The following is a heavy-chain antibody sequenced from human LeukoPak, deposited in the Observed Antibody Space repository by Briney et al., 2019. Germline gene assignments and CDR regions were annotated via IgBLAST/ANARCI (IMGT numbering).Heavy chain of an antibody. J-gene: IGHJ3*02. CDR3: ARKYYYDSSAYYRGNAFDI. D-gene: IGHD3-22*01. CDR1: GYTFTSYG. CDR2: IIPIFGTA. V-gene: IGHV1-69*06. Sequence: SVKVSCKASGYTFTSYGISWVRQAPGQGLEWMGGIIPIFGTANYAQKFQGRVTITADKSTSTAYMELSSLRSEDTAVYYCARKYYYDSSAYYRGNAFDIWGQGTMVTVSS.